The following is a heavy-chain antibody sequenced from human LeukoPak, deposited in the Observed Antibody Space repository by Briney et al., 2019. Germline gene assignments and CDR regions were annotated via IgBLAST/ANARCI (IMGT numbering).Heavy chain of an antibody. D-gene: IGHD3-3*01. CDR3: ARDQYDTWSRRGNFDS. CDR1: GFTFSSYS. V-gene: IGHV3-21*04. Sequence: GGSLRLSCAASGFTFSSYSMNWVRQAPGKGLELVSSISTSSSHMYYADSVKGRFTISRDNARNSLYLQMNSLRAEDTAVFYCARDQYDTWSRRGNFDSWGQGTLVIVSS. CDR2: ISTSSSHM. J-gene: IGHJ4*02.